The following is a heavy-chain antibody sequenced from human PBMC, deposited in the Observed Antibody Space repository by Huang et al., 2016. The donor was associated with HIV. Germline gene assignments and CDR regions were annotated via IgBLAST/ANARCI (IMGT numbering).Heavy chain of an antibody. Sequence: QVQLQESGPGLVKPSETLSLTCTVSGGSISSHYWRWIRQPPGKGLEWIGSIYYSGRTNYNPSLKSRVTISVDTSKNQFSLKLSSVTAADTAVYYCARDTMVRGFDYWGQGTLVTVSS. CDR3: ARDTMVRGFDY. D-gene: IGHD3-10*01. CDR1: GGSISSHY. V-gene: IGHV4-59*11. CDR2: IYYSGRT. J-gene: IGHJ4*02.